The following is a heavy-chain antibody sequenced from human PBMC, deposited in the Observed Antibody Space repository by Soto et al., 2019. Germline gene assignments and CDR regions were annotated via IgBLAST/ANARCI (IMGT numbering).Heavy chain of an antibody. CDR1: GFTVSSNY. Sequence: GGSLRLSCAASGFTVSSNYMSWVRQAPGKGLEWVSVIYSGGSTYYADSVKGRFTISRDNSKNTLYLQMNSLRAEDTAVYYCARVHSGSYYDAFDIWGQGTMVTVSS. V-gene: IGHV3-53*01. CDR3: ARVHSGSYYDAFDI. CDR2: IYSGGST. J-gene: IGHJ3*02. D-gene: IGHD1-26*01.